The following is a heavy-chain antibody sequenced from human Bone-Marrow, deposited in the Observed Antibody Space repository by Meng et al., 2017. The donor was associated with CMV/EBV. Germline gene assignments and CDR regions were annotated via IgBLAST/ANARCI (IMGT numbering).Heavy chain of an antibody. V-gene: IGHV3-30*18. J-gene: IGHJ4*02. CDR3: AKGPKRITIFGVVSPVVDY. CDR1: FSSYG. CDR2: ISYDGSNK. Sequence: FSSYGMHWVRQAPGKGLEWVAVISYDGSNKYYADSVKGRFTISRDNSKNTLYLQMNSLRAEDTAVYYCAKGPKRITIFGVVSPVVDYWGQGTLVTVSS. D-gene: IGHD3-3*01.